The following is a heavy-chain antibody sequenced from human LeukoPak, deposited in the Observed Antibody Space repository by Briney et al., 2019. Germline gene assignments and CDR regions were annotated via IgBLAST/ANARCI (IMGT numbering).Heavy chain of an antibody. D-gene: IGHD6-19*01. CDR1: GGSISSYY. V-gene: IGHV4-59*01. Sequence: SETLPLTCTVSGGSISSYYWSWIRQPPEKGLEWIGYIYYSGSTNYNPSLKSRVTISVDTSKNQFSLKLSSVTAADTAVYFCARARRYSTGWYYFDYWGQGTLVTVSS. CDR2: IYYSGST. CDR3: ARARRYSTGWYYFDY. J-gene: IGHJ4*02.